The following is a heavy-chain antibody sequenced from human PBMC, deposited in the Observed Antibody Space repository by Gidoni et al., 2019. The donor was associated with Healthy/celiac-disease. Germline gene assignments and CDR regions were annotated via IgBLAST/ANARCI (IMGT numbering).Heavy chain of an antibody. CDR2: SRSKAYGGTT. Sequence: EVQLVESGGGLVQPGRSLRLSCTASGFTFGDYAMSWVRQAPGKGLEWVGFSRSKAYGGTTEYAASVKGRFTISRDDSKSIAYLQMNSLKTEDTAVYYCTRVGSSGWYDGMDVWGQGTTVTVSS. J-gene: IGHJ6*02. V-gene: IGHV3-49*04. CDR1: GFTFGDYA. CDR3: TRVGSSGWYDGMDV. D-gene: IGHD6-19*01.